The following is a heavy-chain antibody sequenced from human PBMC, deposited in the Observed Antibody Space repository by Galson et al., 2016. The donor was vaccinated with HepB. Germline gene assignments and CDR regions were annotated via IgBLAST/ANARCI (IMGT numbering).Heavy chain of an antibody. Sequence: SLRLSCAASGFTFSNYDLSWVRQAPGRGLECVSGIGGLHDNTYYADSVRGRFSTSRDNSKNTVDLQMNSLRAEDTAVYYCVRDASRPATYYRHDFWGQGTLVTVSS. CDR2: IGGLHDNT. J-gene: IGHJ4*02. CDR3: VRDASRPATYYRHDF. D-gene: IGHD3-10*01. V-gene: IGHV3-23*01. CDR1: GFTFSNYD.